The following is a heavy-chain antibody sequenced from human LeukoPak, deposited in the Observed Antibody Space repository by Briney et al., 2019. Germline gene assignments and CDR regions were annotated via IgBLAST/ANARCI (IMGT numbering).Heavy chain of an antibody. V-gene: IGHV4-4*07. J-gene: IGHJ4*02. Sequence: SETLSLTCTVSGGSISSYYWSWIRQPAGKGLEWIGRIYTSGSTNYNPSLKSRVTMSVDTSKNQFSLKLSSVTAADTAVYYCVRDYAWSGYDTLDYWGQGTLVTVSS. D-gene: IGHD5-12*01. CDR3: VRDYAWSGYDTLDY. CDR2: IYTSGST. CDR1: GGSISSYY.